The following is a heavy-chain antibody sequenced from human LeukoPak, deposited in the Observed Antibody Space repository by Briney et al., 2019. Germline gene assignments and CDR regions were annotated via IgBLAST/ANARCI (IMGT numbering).Heavy chain of an antibody. CDR3: ARDRGSGSYPINWFDP. Sequence: GGSLRLSCAASGFTFSSYAMHWVRQAPGKGLEWVAVISYDGSNKYYADSVKGRFTISRDNSKDTLYLQMSSLRAEDTAVYYCARDRGSGSYPINWFDPWGQGTLVTVSS. D-gene: IGHD3-10*01. V-gene: IGHV3-30*04. CDR1: GFTFSSYA. J-gene: IGHJ5*02. CDR2: ISYDGSNK.